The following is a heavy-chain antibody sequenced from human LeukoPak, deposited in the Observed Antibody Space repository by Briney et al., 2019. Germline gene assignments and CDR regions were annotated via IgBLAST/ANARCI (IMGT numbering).Heavy chain of an antibody. V-gene: IGHV3-49*04. Sequence: GGSLRLSCTGSGFTLGDYGMSWVRQAPGKGLEWVGFMRSKAYGGTTEYAASVKGRFTVSRDDSKSIAHLQMNSLKTEDTAVYYCARTGETMVRGVIMGFPIDYWGHGTLVTVSS. CDR2: MRSKAYGGTT. CDR3: ARTGETMVRGVIMGFPIDY. D-gene: IGHD3-10*01. J-gene: IGHJ4*01. CDR1: GFTLGDYG.